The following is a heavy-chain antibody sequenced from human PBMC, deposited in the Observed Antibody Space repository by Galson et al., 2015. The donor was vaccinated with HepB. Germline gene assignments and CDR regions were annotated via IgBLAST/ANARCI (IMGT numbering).Heavy chain of an antibody. V-gene: IGHV3-23*01. CDR2: ISGSGGST. CDR1: GFTFSSYA. J-gene: IGHJ4*02. CDR3: AKVKEWFGRPYYFDY. Sequence: SLRLSCAASGFTFSSYAMSWVRQAPGKGLEWVSAISGSGGSTYYADSVKGRFTISRDNSKNTLYLQMNSLRAEDTAVYYCAKVKEWFGRPYYFDYWGQGTLVTVSS. D-gene: IGHD3-10*01.